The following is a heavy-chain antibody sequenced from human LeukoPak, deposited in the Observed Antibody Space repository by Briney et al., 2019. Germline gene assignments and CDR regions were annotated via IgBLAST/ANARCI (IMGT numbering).Heavy chain of an antibody. V-gene: IGHV4-4*02. CDR2: IYHSGST. D-gene: IGHD6-6*01. CDR1: GGSISSSNW. Sequence: SETLSLTCAVSGGSISSSNWWSWVRQPPGKGLEWIGEIYHSGSTNYNPSLKSRVTISVDKSKNQFSLKLSSVTAADTAVYYCARERGYSSSPHDAFDIWGQGTMVTVSS. J-gene: IGHJ3*02. CDR3: ARERGYSSSPHDAFDI.